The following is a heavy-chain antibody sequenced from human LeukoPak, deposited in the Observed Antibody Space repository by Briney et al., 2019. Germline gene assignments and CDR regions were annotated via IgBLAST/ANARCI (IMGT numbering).Heavy chain of an antibody. J-gene: IGHJ4*02. D-gene: IGHD2-2*01. V-gene: IGHV3-73*01. CDR3: AKDRLGYIVLVPAATEFDY. CDR1: GFTFSGSV. CDR2: ITSKPNSYAT. Sequence: GGSLRLSCAASGFTFSGSVMHWVRQASGKGLEWVGRITSKPNSYATVYAASVKGRFTISSDDSKNTAYLQMNSLRADDTAVYYCAKDRLGYIVLVPAATEFDYWGQGTLVTVSS.